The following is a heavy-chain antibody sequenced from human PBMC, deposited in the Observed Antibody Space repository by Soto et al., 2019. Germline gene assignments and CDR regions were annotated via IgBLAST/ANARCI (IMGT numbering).Heavy chain of an antibody. Sequence: GGSLRLSCAASGFTFSSYGMHWVRQAPGKGLEWVAVISYDGSNKYYADSVKGRFTISRDNSKNTLYLQMNSLRAEDTAVYYCAKSETNMITFGGVIKGSREDYYYYYYMDVWGKGTTVTVSS. CDR2: ISYDGSNK. D-gene: IGHD3-16*02. CDR3: AKSETNMITFGGVIKGSREDYYYYYYMDV. CDR1: GFTFSSYG. J-gene: IGHJ6*03. V-gene: IGHV3-30*18.